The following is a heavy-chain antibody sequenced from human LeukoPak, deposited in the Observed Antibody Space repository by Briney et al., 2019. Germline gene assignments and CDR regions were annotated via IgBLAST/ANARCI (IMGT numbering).Heavy chain of an antibody. Sequence: SETLSLTCAVSGGSISSNNWWGWVRQPPGKGLEWIGEIYHSGSPNYNPSLKSRVTISVDTSKNQFSLKLSSVTAADTAVYYCARTYCSGGSCYPGKYYFDYWGQGTLVTVSS. D-gene: IGHD2-15*01. CDR2: IYHSGSP. V-gene: IGHV4-4*02. CDR1: GGSISSNNW. J-gene: IGHJ4*02. CDR3: ARTYCSGGSCYPGKYYFDY.